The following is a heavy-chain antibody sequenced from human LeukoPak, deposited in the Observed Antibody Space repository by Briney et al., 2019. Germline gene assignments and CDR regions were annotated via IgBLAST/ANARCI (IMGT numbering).Heavy chain of an antibody. Sequence: ASVKVSCKASGYTFTSYGISWVRQAPGQGLEWMGWISAYNGNTNYAQKLQGRVTMTTDTSTSTAYMELRSLRSDDTAVYYCAKNSARGQNNAFDIWGQGTMVTVSS. CDR2: ISAYNGNT. D-gene: IGHD2/OR15-2a*01. CDR1: GYTFTSYG. V-gene: IGHV1-18*01. J-gene: IGHJ3*02. CDR3: AKNSARGQNNAFDI.